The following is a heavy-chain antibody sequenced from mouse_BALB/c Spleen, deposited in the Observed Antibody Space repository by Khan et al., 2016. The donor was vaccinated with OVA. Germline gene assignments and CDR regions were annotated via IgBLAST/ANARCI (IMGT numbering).Heavy chain of an antibody. CDR1: GYTFTNYW. Sequence: QVRLQQSGAELAKPGASVKMSCKASGYTFTNYWMHWVKQRPGQGLEWIGYIDPTTGYTEYNQKFKDKATLTADKSSSTAYMQLSSLTSEDAAVYYCTSHGSTYTLFGYWGQGTLVTVSA. V-gene: IGHV1-7*01. CDR3: TSHGSTYTLFGY. CDR2: IDPTTGYT. D-gene: IGHD1-1*01. J-gene: IGHJ3*01.